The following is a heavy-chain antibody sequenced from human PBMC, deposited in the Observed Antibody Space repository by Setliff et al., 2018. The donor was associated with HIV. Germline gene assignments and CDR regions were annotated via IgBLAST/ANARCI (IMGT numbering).Heavy chain of an antibody. V-gene: IGHV5-51*01. CDR3: ARRDGRSMNAFEI. Sequence: GESLKISCQALDYTFTTYWIGWVRQQPGEGLEWMGIIYPDDSNIRYNPSFQSHVTISADKSIATAYLQVNDLKTSDTATYYCARRDGRSMNAFEIWGPGTMVTVSS. J-gene: IGHJ3*02. CDR1: DYTFTTYW. D-gene: IGHD6-13*01. CDR2: IYPDDSNI.